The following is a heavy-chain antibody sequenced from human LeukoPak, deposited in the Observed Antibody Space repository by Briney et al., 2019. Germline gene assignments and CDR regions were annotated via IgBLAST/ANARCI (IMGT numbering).Heavy chain of an antibody. Sequence: PGGSLRLSCAASGFTFSSYSMNWVRQAPGKGLEWVSSISSSSSYIYYADSVKGRFTISRDNAKNSLYLQMNSLRAEDTAVYYCARSLTSLNWNYGWGQGTLVTVSS. CDR3: ARSLTSLNWNYG. J-gene: IGHJ4*02. V-gene: IGHV3-21*01. D-gene: IGHD1-7*01. CDR1: GFTFSSYS. CDR2: ISSSSSYI.